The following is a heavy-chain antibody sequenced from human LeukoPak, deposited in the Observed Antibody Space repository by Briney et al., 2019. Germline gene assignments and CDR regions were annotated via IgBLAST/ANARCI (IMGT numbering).Heavy chain of an antibody. V-gene: IGHV3-30*03. D-gene: IGHD2-21*02. CDR1: GFTFSSYG. J-gene: IGHJ4*02. CDR3: ARDRCGGNCYTFDY. Sequence: GRSLRLSCAASGFTFSSYGMHWVRQAPGKGLEWVAVVSYDGSDKYYADSVKGRFTISRDISKNTLYLQMDSLRAEDTAVYYCARDRCGGNCYTFDYWAQGTLVTVSS. CDR2: VSYDGSDK.